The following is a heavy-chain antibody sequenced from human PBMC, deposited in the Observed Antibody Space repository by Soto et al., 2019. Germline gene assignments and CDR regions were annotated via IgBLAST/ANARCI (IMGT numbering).Heavy chain of an antibody. CDR3: AKDQSGYDHYAMDV. D-gene: IGHD3-3*01. CDR2: ISYDVTNR. Sequence: QVQLVESGGGVVQPGRSLRLSCAASGFTFSTYGMHWVRQAPGKGLEWVAVISYDVTNRNHGDSVKGRFTISRDNSKNTLHLQLSILRAEDTDVYYCAKDQSGYDHYAMDVWGQGTAVTVSS. CDR1: GFTFSTYG. J-gene: IGHJ6*02. V-gene: IGHV3-30*18.